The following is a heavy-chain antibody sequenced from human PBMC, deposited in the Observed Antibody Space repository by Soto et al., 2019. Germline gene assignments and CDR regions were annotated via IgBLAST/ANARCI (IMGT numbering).Heavy chain of an antibody. CDR1: GGSISSYY. J-gene: IGHJ4*02. Sequence: QLQLQESGPGLVKPSETLSLTCTVSGGSISSYYWGWIRRPPGKGLEWIGSIYYSGSTYYNTSLKSRVTISVDTSKNQCSLQLSSVTAADTAVYYCSRRWGYSFDYWGQGTLVTVSS. D-gene: IGHD7-27*01. CDR2: IYYSGST. V-gene: IGHV4-39*01. CDR3: SRRWGYSFDY.